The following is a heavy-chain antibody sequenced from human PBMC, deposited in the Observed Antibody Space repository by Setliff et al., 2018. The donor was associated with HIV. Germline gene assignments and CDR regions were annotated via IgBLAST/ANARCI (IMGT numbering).Heavy chain of an antibody. CDR2: VSAYNGLT. CDR1: GYTFPNYG. D-gene: IGHD1-26*01. CDR3: ARDRRYSGTYHIDY. V-gene: IGHV1-18*01. J-gene: IGHJ4*02. Sequence: ASVKVSCKASGYTFPNYGISWVRQAPGQGLEWMGRVSAYNGLTNYAQNLQGRVTMTTDTSSTTAFLELRSLRSDDTAMYDCARDRRYSGTYHIDYWGQGTRVTVSS.